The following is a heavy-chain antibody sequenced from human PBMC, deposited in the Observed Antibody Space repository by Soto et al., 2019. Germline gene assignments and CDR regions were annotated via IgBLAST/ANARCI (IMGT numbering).Heavy chain of an antibody. D-gene: IGHD4-17*01. V-gene: IGHV4-39*01. CDR3: VRFYGHFSSNSFDP. CDR2: VYFVGNS. J-gene: IGHJ5*02. CDR1: GDSISSASYF. Sequence: SETLSLTCTVSGDSISSASYFWGWIRQPPGKGLEWIGSVYFVGNSYYNPSLKSRVSISVDASKNQFSLRLSSMTAADTGVYYCVRFYGHFSSNSFDPWRPGNPVTVSS.